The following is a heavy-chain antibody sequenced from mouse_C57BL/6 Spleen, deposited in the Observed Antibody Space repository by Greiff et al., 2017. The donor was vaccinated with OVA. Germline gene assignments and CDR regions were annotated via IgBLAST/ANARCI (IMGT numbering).Heavy chain of an antibody. CDR2: ISDGGSYT. Sequence: EVKLVESGGGLVKPGGSLKLSCAASGFTFSSYAMSWVRQTPEKRLEWVATISDGGSYTYYPDNGKGRFTISRDNAKNNLYLQRSHLKSEDTAMYYCANDRDYYAMDYWGQGTSVTVSS. CDR3: ANDRDYYAMDY. CDR1: GFTFSSYA. J-gene: IGHJ4*01. V-gene: IGHV5-4*03.